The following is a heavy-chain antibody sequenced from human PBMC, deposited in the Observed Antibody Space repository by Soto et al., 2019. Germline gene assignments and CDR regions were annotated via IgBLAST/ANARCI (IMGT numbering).Heavy chain of an antibody. CDR3: PRHLSSYYYYYYMDV. CDR1: GGYIRSYY. Sequence: SQIQSLSYTVSGGYIRSYYWSWIRQPPGKGLEWIGYIYYSGSTNYNPSLKSRVTISVDTSKNQFSLKLSSVTAADTAVYYCPRHLSSYYYYYYMDVWGKGTTVTVSS. V-gene: IGHV4-59*08. CDR2: IYYSGST. J-gene: IGHJ6*03.